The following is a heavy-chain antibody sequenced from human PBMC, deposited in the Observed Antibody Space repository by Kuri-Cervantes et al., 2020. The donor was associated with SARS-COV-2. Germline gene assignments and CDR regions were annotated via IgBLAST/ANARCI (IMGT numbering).Heavy chain of an antibody. CDR1: GGTFSRYA. Sequence: GGSLRLSCKASGGTFSRYALNWVRQAPGQGLEWMGGIIPIFATSNYAQKLQGRVTITADESTSTAYMELSSLRSEDTAVYYCARSRLTGYYYYGMDVWGQGTTVTVSS. D-gene: IGHD2-8*01. CDR2: IIPIFATS. V-gene: IGHV1-69*01. CDR3: ARSRLTGYYYYGMDV. J-gene: IGHJ6*02.